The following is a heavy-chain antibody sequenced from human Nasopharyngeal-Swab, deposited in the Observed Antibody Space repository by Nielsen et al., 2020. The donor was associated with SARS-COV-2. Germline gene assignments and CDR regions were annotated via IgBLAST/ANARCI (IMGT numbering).Heavy chain of an antibody. CDR3: AKDRGGRSLDS. Sequence: GGSLRLSCSASGFNFTSYAIHCVRQPPGKGLEWVAVVSYDGTNTFYADSVKGRFAISRDNSKSTVSLQMNSLRSEDTAVYYCAKDRGGRSLDSWGQGTLVTVS. CDR2: VSYDGTNT. V-gene: IGHV3-30-3*02. D-gene: IGHD3-16*01. CDR1: GFNFTSYA. J-gene: IGHJ4*02.